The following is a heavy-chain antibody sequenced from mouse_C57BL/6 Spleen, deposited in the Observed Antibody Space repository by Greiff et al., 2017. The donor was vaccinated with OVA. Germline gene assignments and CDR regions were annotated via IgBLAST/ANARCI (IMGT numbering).Heavy chain of an antibody. J-gene: IGHJ2*01. Sequence: EVQGVESGPGMVKPSQSLSLTCTVTGYSITSGYDWHWIRHFPGNKLEWMGYISYSGSTNYNPSLKSRISITHDTSKNHFFLKLNSVTTEDTATYYCARGPYGLYYFDYWGQGTTLTVSS. D-gene: IGHD1-2*01. CDR2: ISYSGST. CDR3: ARGPYGLYYFDY. CDR1: GYSITSGYD. V-gene: IGHV3-1*01.